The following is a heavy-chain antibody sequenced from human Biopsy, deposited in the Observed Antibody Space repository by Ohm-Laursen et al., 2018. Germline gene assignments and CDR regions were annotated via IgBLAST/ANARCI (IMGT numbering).Heavy chain of an antibody. Sequence: ASVKVSCKVSGGPPSNYAFSWVRQAPGQGLEWVGRIVPILGHLNYAQRFQGRVSITADKSTTYVYMELSRLTSGDTAVYYCAADADGYYTEFDYWGPGTLVTVSS. CDR2: IVPILGHL. J-gene: IGHJ4*02. D-gene: IGHD3-3*01. CDR3: AADADGYYTEFDY. CDR1: GGPPSNYA. V-gene: IGHV1-69*04.